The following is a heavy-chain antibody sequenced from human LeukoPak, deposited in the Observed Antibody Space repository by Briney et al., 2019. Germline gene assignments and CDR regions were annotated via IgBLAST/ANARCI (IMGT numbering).Heavy chain of an antibody. CDR2: IKQDGSEK. D-gene: IGHD3-10*01. CDR1: GFTFSSYW. CDR3: ARNPPPSMVRGVIIFDYYGMDA. Sequence: PGGSLRLSCAASGFTFSSYWMSWVRQAPGKGLEWVANIKQDGSEKYYVDSVKGRFTISRDNAKNSLYLQMNSLRAEDTAVYYCARNPPPSMVRGVIIFDYYGMDAWGKGTTVTVSS. J-gene: IGHJ6*04. V-gene: IGHV3-7*03.